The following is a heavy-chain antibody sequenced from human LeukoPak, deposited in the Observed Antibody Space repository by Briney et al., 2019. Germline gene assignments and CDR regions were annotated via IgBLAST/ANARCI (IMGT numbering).Heavy chain of an antibody. Sequence: ASVKVSCKASGYTFTSYGISWVRQAPGQGLEWMGWISAYNGNTNYAQKLQGRVTMTTDTSTSTAYMELRSLRSDDTAVYYCARDRRYYDSSGYRRYFDYWGQGTLVTVSS. J-gene: IGHJ4*02. V-gene: IGHV1-18*01. CDR2: ISAYNGNT. CDR1: GYTFTSYG. CDR3: ARDRRYYDSSGYRRYFDY. D-gene: IGHD3-22*01.